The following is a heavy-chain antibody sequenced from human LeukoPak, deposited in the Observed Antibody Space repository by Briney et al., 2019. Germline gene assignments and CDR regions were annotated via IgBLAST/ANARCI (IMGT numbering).Heavy chain of an antibody. V-gene: IGHV3-30-3*01. Sequence: GGSLRLSCAASGFTFSSYAMHWVRQAPGKGLEWVAVISYDGSNKYYADSVKGRFTISRDNSKNTLYLQMNSLRAEDTAVYYCARVEYSSPSFDYWGQGTLVTVSS. D-gene: IGHD6-6*01. CDR2: ISYDGSNK. J-gene: IGHJ4*02. CDR3: ARVEYSSPSFDY. CDR1: GFTFSSYA.